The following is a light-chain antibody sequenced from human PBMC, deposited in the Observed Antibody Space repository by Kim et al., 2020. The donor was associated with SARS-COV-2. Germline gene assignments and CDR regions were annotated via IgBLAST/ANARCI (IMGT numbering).Light chain of an antibody. CDR2: AAS. V-gene: IGKV1-39*01. J-gene: IGKJ3*01. CDR1: QSISSY. Sequence: ASVGDRVTIPFRASQSISSYLNWYQQKPGKAPKLLIYAASSLQSGVPSRFSGSGSGTDFTLTISSLQPEDFATYYCQQSYSTPFTFGPGTKVDIK. CDR3: QQSYSTPFT.